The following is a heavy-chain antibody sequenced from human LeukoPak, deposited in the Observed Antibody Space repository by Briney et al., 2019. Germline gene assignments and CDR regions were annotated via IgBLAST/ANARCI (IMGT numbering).Heavy chain of an antibody. Sequence: SETLSLTCTVSGGSISSYYWSWIRQPPGKGLEWIGYIYYSGSTNYNPSLKSRVTISVDTSKNQFSLKLSSVTAADTAVYYCARRWIQLWSFDYWGQGTLVTVSS. J-gene: IGHJ4*02. V-gene: IGHV4-59*08. D-gene: IGHD5-18*01. CDR2: IYYSGST. CDR1: GGSISSYY. CDR3: ARRWIQLWSFDY.